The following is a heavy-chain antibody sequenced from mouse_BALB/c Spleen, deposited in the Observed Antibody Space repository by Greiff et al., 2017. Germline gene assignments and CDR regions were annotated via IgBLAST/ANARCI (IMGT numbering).Heavy chain of an antibody. CDR3: ARLRDYVDY. CDR2: ISNGGGST. J-gene: IGHJ2*01. CDR1: GFTFSSYT. V-gene: IGHV5-12-2*01. Sequence: EVKLVESGGGLVQPGGSLKLSCAASGFTFSSYTMSWVRQTPEKRLEWVAYISNGGGSTYYPDTVKGRFTISRDNAKNTLYLQMSSLKSEDTAMYYCARLRDYVDYWGQGTTLTVSS.